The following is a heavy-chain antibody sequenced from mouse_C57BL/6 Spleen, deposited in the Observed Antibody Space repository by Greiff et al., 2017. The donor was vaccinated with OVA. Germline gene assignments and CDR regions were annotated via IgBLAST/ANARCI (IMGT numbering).Heavy chain of an antibody. V-gene: IGHV1-54*01. CDR2: INPGSGGT. CDR1: GYAFTNYL. J-gene: IGHJ2*01. Sequence: VKLMESGAELVRPGTSVKVSCKASGYAFTNYLIEWVKQRPGQGLEWIGVINPGSGGTNYNEKFKGKATLTADKSSSTAYMQLSSLTSEDSAVYFCARSFYYGSSYDYFDYWGQGTTLTVSS. CDR3: ARSFYYGSSYDYFDY. D-gene: IGHD1-1*01.